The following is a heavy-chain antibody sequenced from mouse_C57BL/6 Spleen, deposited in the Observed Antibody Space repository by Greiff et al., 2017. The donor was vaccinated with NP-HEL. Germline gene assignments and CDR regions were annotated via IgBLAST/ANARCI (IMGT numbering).Heavy chain of an antibody. CDR3: TRDQGGYDEEGFAY. D-gene: IGHD2-14*01. V-gene: IGHV5-9-1*02. CDR2: ISSGGDYI. CDR1: GFTFSSYA. Sequence: EVKLVESGEGLVKPGGSLKLSCAASGFTFSSYAMSWVRQTPEKRLEWVAYISSGGDYIYYADTVKGRFTISRDNARNTLYLQMSSLKSEETAMYYCTRDQGGYDEEGFAYWGQGTLVTVSA. J-gene: IGHJ3*01.